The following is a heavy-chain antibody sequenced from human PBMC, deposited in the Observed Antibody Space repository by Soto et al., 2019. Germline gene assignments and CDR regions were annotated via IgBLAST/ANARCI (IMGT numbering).Heavy chain of an antibody. D-gene: IGHD3-9*01. V-gene: IGHV4-59*01. CDR2: IYYSGST. Sequence: NPSENLSLTCTVSGGSISSYYWSWIRQPPGKGLEWIGYIYYSGSTNYNPSLKSRVTISVDTSKNQFSLKLSSVTAADTAVYYCASAATSETYYDILTGYYRGYYYGMDVWGQGTKVTVSS. CDR1: GGSISSYY. CDR3: ASAATSETYYDILTGYYRGYYYGMDV. J-gene: IGHJ6*02.